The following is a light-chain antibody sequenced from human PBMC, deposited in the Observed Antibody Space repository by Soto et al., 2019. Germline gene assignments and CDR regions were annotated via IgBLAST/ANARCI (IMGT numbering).Light chain of an antibody. CDR1: QSVSSSY. V-gene: IGKV3-15*01. J-gene: IGKJ1*01. CDR3: QQYNNWPST. CDR2: DAS. Sequence: EIVLTQSPGTLSLSPGERATLSCRASQSVSSSYLAWYQQKSGQAPRLLIYDASTRATDIPARFSGSGSGTEFTLTISNLQSEDFVVYYCQQYNNWPSTFGQGTKVDIK.